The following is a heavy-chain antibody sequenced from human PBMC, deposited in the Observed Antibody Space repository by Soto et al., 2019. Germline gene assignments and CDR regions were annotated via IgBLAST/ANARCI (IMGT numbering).Heavy chain of an antibody. CDR3: AKEGTTVVTPVDY. D-gene: IGHD4-17*01. CDR1: GFIFSRCA. V-gene: IGHV3-23*01. CDR2: ISGSGDST. Sequence: GGSLRLSCAASGFIFSRCAMSWVRQAPGKGLEWVSVISGSGDSTSYADSVKGRFTISRDNSKNTLYLQMNSLRAEDTAVYYCAKEGTTVVTPVDYWGQGTPVTVSS. J-gene: IGHJ4*02.